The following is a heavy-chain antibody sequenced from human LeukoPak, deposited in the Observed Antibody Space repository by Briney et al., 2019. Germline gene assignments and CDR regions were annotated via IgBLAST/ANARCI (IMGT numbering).Heavy chain of an antibody. CDR2: INHSGST. D-gene: IGHD2-15*01. CDR1: GGSFSGYY. Sequence: PSETLSLTCAVYGGSFSGYYWSWIRQPPGKGLEWIGEINHSGSTNYNPSLKSRVTISVDTSKNQFSLKLSSVTAADTAVYYCASLPVGYAFDIWGQGTMVTVSS. V-gene: IGHV4-34*01. J-gene: IGHJ3*02. CDR3: ASLPVGYAFDI.